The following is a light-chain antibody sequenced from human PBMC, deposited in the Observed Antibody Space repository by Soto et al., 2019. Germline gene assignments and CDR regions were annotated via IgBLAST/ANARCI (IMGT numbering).Light chain of an antibody. CDR3: QQYNNWPPIT. CDR2: GAS. Sequence: IVLTHSPGTLSLSPWERATLSFRPSQSVSSSLAWYQQKPGQAPRLLIYGASTRAAGIPVRFSGSGSGTEFTLTITSLQSEDFADYYCQQYNNWPPITFGQGTRLEIK. CDR1: QSVSSS. J-gene: IGKJ5*01. V-gene: IGKV3-15*01.